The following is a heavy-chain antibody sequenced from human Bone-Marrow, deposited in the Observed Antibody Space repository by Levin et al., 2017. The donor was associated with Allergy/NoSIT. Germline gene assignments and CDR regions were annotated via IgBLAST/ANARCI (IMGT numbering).Heavy chain of an antibody. Sequence: GESLKISCAVSGFTFSSFAMSWVRQAPGKGPEWVSAITDSGRTYYADPVKGRFTVSRDNSKNTSYLQMNSLRTDDTAIYYCAKEMTRVIPVFDSWGQGSLVTVSS. J-gene: IGHJ4*02. V-gene: IGHV3-23*01. D-gene: IGHD4-17*01. CDR1: GFTFSSFA. CDR2: ITDSGRT. CDR3: AKEMTRVIPVFDS.